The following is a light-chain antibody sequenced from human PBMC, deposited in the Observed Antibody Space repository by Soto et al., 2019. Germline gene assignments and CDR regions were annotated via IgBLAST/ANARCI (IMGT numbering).Light chain of an antibody. Sequence: DIQMTQSPSSVSASVGDRVTITCRASQGISRWLAWYQQKPGKAPNLLIHTASSLQSGGPSRFSGSGSGTDFTRTISSLQPADFAPYYCQQANSFPLTFVGRTKVEIK. CDR1: QGISRW. V-gene: IGKV1-12*01. J-gene: IGKJ4*01. CDR3: QQANSFPLT. CDR2: TAS.